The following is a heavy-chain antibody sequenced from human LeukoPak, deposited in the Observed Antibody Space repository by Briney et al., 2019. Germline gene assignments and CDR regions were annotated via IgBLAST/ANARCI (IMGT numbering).Heavy chain of an antibody. Sequence: ASVKVSCKASGHTFTTYYVHLVRQAPGQGLEWMGVINPSGDGTNYPQRFQGRVTLTRDTSISTAYMELSRLRSDDTAVYYCARGWGEMATITGWFDPWGQGTLVAVSS. J-gene: IGHJ5*02. CDR1: GHTFTTYY. D-gene: IGHD5-24*01. CDR3: ARGWGEMATITGWFDP. CDR2: INPSGDGT. V-gene: IGHV1-46*01.